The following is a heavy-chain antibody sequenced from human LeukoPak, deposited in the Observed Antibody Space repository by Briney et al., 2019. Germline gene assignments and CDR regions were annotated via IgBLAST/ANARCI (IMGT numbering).Heavy chain of an antibody. V-gene: IGHV3-33*06. J-gene: IGHJ4*02. Sequence: PGGSLRLSCAASGFTFSSYGMHWVRQAPGKGLEWAAVIWYDGSNKYYADSVKGRFTISRDNSKNTLYLQMNSLRAEDTAVYYCAKGGSAFDYWGQGTLVTVSS. CDR1: GFTFSSYG. D-gene: IGHD3-16*01. CDR3: AKGGSAFDY. CDR2: IWYDGSNK.